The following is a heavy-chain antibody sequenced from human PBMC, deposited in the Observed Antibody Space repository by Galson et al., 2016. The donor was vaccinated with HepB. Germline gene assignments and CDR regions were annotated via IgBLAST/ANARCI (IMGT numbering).Heavy chain of an antibody. J-gene: IGHJ4*02. CDR2: ISYDGSHK. Sequence: SLRLSCAASGFTFSNHGMHWVRQAPGKGLEWVAVISYDGSHKFYTDSVRGRFPISRDNSKNTLYLQMNSLRAEDTAVYYCAKGDLSGDSIDYWGQGTLVTVSS. CDR3: AKGDLSGDSIDY. V-gene: IGHV3-30*18. D-gene: IGHD2-21*02. CDR1: GFTFSNHG.